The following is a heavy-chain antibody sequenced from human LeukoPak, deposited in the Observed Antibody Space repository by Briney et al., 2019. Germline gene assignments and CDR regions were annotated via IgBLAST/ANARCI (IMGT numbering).Heavy chain of an antibody. D-gene: IGHD1-14*01. CDR1: GFTLSSYA. CDR2: ISGNAGST. CDR3: ARGAIPAVLYYFDY. V-gene: IGHV3-23*01. Sequence: GGSLRLSCAASGFTLSSYAMSWVRQAPGKGLEWVSLISGNAGSTYYADSVKGRFTISRDNSKNTLYLQINNLRAEDTAVYYCARGAIPAVLYYFDYWGQGSLVTVSS. J-gene: IGHJ4*02.